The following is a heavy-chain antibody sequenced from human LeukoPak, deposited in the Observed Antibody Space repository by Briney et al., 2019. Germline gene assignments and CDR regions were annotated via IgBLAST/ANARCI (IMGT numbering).Heavy chain of an antibody. Sequence: GGSLRLSCAASGFTFSSYGMHWVRQAPGKGLEWVAVISYDGSNKYYADSVKGRFTISRDNSKNTLCLQMNSLRAEDTAVYYCAKSKGIAAAGTNGMDVWGQGTTVTVSS. CDR1: GFTFSSYG. CDR3: AKSKGIAAAGTNGMDV. D-gene: IGHD6-13*01. V-gene: IGHV3-30*18. CDR2: ISYDGSNK. J-gene: IGHJ6*02.